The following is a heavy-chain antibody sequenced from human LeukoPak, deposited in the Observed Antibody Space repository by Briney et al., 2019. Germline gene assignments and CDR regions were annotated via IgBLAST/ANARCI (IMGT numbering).Heavy chain of an antibody. CDR1: GGSISSYY. J-gene: IGHJ4*02. CDR3: ASRYYHDSSGYFDY. V-gene: IGHV4-59*01. Sequence: SETLSLTCTVSGGSISSYYWSWIRQPPGKGLEWIGLIYFIGNTIYNPSLESRVTISLDMSRNQFSLNLNSVTTADTAVYYCASRYYHDSSGYFDYWGQGTLVTVSS. CDR2: IYFIGNT. D-gene: IGHD3-22*01.